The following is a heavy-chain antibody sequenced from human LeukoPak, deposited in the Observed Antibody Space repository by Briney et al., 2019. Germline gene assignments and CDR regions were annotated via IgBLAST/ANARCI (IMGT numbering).Heavy chain of an antibody. V-gene: IGHV4-34*01. Sequence: SETLSLTCAVYGGSFSGYYWSWIRQPPGKGLEWIGEINHSGSTNYNPSPKSRVTISVDTSKNQFSLKLSSVTAADTAVYYCARGEGAVKYFQHWGQGTLVTVSS. D-gene: IGHD6-19*01. J-gene: IGHJ1*01. CDR3: ARGEGAVKYFQH. CDR2: INHSGST. CDR1: GGSFSGYY.